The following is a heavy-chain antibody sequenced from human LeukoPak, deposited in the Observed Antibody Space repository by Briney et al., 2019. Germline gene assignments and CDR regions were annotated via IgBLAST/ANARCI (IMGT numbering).Heavy chain of an antibody. J-gene: IGHJ5*02. CDR2: ISAGGVST. Sequence: PGGTLSLSCAASGFTFSSYAMSWVRQAPGKGLEWVSAISAGGVSTYYADPVKGRFTISRDNSKNTLYLQMNRLRAEDTAVYYCAKGGGTGRTWGQGTLVTVSS. D-gene: IGHD1-14*01. CDR1: GFTFSSYA. V-gene: IGHV3-23*01. CDR3: AKGGGTGRT.